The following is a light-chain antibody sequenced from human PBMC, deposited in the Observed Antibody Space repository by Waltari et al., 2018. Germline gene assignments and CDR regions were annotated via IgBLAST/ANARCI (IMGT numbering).Light chain of an antibody. CDR3: QVWDFSSDHWV. J-gene: IGLJ3*02. Sequence: SYVLTQPPPVSVAPGTTARITCGGNNIEKKSVNWYWQKRGQAPALVIKDDADRPSGIPERFSGANSGNASTLTISRVEAGDEADYYCQVWDFSSDHWVVGGGTKLTVL. CDR2: DDA. CDR1: NIEKKS. V-gene: IGLV3-21*04.